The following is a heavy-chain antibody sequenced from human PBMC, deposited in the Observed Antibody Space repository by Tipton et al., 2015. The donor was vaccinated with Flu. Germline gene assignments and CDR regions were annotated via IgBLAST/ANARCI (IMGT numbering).Heavy chain of an antibody. CDR3: ARITRLGNTGYTFDT. V-gene: IGHV3-7*01. J-gene: IGHJ3*02. D-gene: IGHD3-10*01. CDR1: GFTFGTYW. Sequence: GSLRLSCAASGFTFGTYWMTWVRQAPGKGLEWVANIKEDGSEEYYVDSVKGRFTISRDSPENSVYLQMNSLRAEDTAVYYCARITRLGNTGYTFDTWGQGTMVTVSS. CDR2: IKEDGSEE.